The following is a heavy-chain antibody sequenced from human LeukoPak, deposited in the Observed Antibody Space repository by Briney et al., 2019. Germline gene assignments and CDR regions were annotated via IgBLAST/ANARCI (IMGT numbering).Heavy chain of an antibody. D-gene: IGHD6-13*01. CDR1: GFTFSSYS. CDR2: ISSSSSYI. J-gene: IGHJ4*02. CDR3: ARARSDVAAASA. Sequence: GGSLRLSCATSGFTFSSYSMNWVRQAPGKGLEWVSSISSSSSYIYYADSVKGRFTISRDYAKNSLYLQMNSLRAEDTAVYYCARARSDVAAASAWGQGTLVTVSS. V-gene: IGHV3-21*01.